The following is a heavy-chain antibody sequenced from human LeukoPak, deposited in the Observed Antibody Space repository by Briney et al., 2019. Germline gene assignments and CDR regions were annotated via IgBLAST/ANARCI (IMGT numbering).Heavy chain of an antibody. CDR1: GFTFSSYS. Sequence: GGSLRLSCAASGFTFSSYSMTWVRQAPGKGLEWVSYITYSSSTIYYADSVKGRFTISRDNAKNSLYLQMNSLRAEDTAVYYCARVPWSGYYDGSYYYYYMDVWGKGTTVTVSS. J-gene: IGHJ6*03. CDR3: ARVPWSGYYDGSYYYYYMDV. D-gene: IGHD3-3*01. CDR2: ITYSSSTI. V-gene: IGHV3-48*04.